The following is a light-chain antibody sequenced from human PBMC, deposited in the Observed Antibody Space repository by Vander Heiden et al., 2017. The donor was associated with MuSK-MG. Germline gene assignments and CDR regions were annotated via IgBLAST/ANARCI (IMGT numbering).Light chain of an antibody. CDR2: GAS. CDR1: QSVTSSY. J-gene: IGKJ2*02. V-gene: IGKV3-20*01. Sequence: EIVLTQSPGTLSLSPGERATLSCRASQSVTSSYLAWYQQKPGQAPRLLIYGASSRATGITDRFSGSGSGTDFTLTISGLEPEDFAVYYCQQYGSAPCTFGQGTKLEIK. CDR3: QQYGSAPCT.